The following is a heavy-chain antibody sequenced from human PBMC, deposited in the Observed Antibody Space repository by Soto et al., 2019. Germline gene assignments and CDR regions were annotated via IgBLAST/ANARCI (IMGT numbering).Heavy chain of an antibody. CDR1: GFTFSYFT. D-gene: IGHD1-1*01. J-gene: IGHJ4*02. CDR3: ARISIQEEYYFDY. CDR2: ITGSSSST. Sequence: VRLVQSGGGLAKPGESLRLSCEASGFTFSYFTMNWVRQAPGKGLEWVSSITGSSSSTYYTDSVQGRFSISRDNAKNTLFLEMNSLRAEDTAVYYCARISIQEEYYFDYWGQRVLVTVSS. V-gene: IGHV3-21*01.